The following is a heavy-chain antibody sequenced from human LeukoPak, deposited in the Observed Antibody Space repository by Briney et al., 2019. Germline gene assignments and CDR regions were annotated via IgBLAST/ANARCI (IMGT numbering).Heavy chain of an antibody. CDR1: GYSISSAYY. J-gene: IGHJ4*02. V-gene: IGHV4-38-2*02. CDR2: IYHSGST. Sequence: SETLSLTCTVSGYSISSAYYWGWIRPPPGKGLEWIGSIYHSGSTYYNPSLKSRVTISVDTSMNQFSLKLNSVTAADTAVYYCARVDFWSGPDYWGQGTLVTVSS. CDR3: ARVDFWSGPDY. D-gene: IGHD3-3*01.